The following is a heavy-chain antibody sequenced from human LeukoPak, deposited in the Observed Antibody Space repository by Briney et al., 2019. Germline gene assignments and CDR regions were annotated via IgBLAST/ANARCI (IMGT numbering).Heavy chain of an antibody. J-gene: IGHJ4*02. V-gene: IGHV3-23*01. D-gene: IGHD1-26*01. Sequence: GGSLRLSCEASGFTFRTHSMNWVRQAPGKGLEWVSIISGSGGSTYYADSVKGRFTISRDNSKNTLYLQMNSLSAEDTAVYYCAIQVGATDYWGQGALVTVSS. CDR1: GFTFRTHS. CDR2: ISGSGGST. CDR3: AIQVGATDY.